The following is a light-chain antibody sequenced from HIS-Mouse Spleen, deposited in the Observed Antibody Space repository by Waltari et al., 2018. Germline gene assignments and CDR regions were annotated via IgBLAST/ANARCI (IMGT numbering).Light chain of an antibody. J-gene: IGLJ2*01. Sequence: SYELTQPPSVSVSPGQTARITCSGDALPTNYAYWYQKKSGQAPVLVSYEDSKRPSGIPERFSGSSSGTMATLTISGAQVEDEADYYCYSTDSSGNHRVFGGGTKLTVL. CDR1: ALPTNY. CDR2: EDS. CDR3: YSTDSSGNHRV. V-gene: IGLV3-10*01.